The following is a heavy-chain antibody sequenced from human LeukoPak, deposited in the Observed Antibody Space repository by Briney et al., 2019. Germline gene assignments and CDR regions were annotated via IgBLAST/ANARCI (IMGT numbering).Heavy chain of an antibody. Sequence: GGSLRLSCAASGFTFSSYAMSWVRQAPGKGLEWVSVISGSGGSTYYADSVKGRFTISRDNSKNTLYLQMNSLRAEDTAVYYCAKIYSGSYYELDYWGQGTLVTVSS. V-gene: IGHV3-23*01. D-gene: IGHD1-26*01. J-gene: IGHJ4*02. CDR3: AKIYSGSYYELDY. CDR2: ISGSGGST. CDR1: GFTFSSYA.